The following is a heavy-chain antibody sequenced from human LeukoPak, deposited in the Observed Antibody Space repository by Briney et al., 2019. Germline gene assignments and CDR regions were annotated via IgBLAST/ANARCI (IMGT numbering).Heavy chain of an antibody. CDR3: ATDSSSWYGYAFDI. V-gene: IGHV3-21*01. CDR2: ISSSRSYI. J-gene: IGHJ3*02. CDR1: GFTFSSYS. Sequence: PGGSLRLSCAASGFTFSSYSMNWVRQAPGKGLEWVSSISSSRSYIYYADSVKGRFTISRDNAKNSLYLQMNSLRAEDTAVYYCATDSSSWYGYAFDIWGQGTMVTVSS. D-gene: IGHD6-13*01.